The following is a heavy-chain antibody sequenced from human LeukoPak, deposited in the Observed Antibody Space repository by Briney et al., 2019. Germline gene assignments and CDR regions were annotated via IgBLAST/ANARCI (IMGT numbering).Heavy chain of an antibody. CDR1: GGSISNYY. V-gene: IGHV4-4*07. Sequence: SETLSLTCTVSGGSISNYYWSWIRHPAGKRLEWLGRIYSRGSTNYNPSLESRVTVSVDTSKNQFSLKLSSVTAADTAVYYCAREHMVRGVIDRWGQGALVTVSS. CDR3: AREHMVRGVIDR. CDR2: IYSRGST. J-gene: IGHJ4*02. D-gene: IGHD3-10*01.